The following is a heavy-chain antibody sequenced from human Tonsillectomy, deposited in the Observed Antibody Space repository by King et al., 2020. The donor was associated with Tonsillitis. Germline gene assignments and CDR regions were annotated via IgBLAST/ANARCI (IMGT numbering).Heavy chain of an antibody. CDR1: GFTFDDYA. V-gene: IGHV3-9*01. Sequence: VQLVESGGGLVQPGRSLRLSCAASGFTFDDYAMHWVRQAPGKGLEWVSGISWNSGSIGYADSVKGRFTISRDNAKNSLYLQMNSLRAEDTALYYCARGYCSGSYYLYYYYGMDVWGQGTTVTVSS. CDR3: ARGYCSGSYYLYYYYGMDV. D-gene: IGHD3-10*01. J-gene: IGHJ6*02. CDR2: ISWNSGSI.